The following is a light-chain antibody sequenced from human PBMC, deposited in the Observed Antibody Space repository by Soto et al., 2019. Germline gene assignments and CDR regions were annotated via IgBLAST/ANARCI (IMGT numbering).Light chain of an antibody. Sequence: DIQMTQSPSTQSASVGDRDTITCRASQISSSWLAWYQQKPGNAPMLQIYDAASLESGVPSRFSGSGTGSELSLSICSLQPDDVATYYSQQYHSYQGAFSQGTKV. CDR2: DAA. CDR1: QISSSW. CDR3: QQYHSYQGA. J-gene: IGKJ1*01. V-gene: IGKV1-5*01.